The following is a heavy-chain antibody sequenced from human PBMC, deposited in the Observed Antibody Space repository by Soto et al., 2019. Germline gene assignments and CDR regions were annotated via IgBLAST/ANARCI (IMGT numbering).Heavy chain of an antibody. CDR3: ASPSRVYSYRSDVFDG. CDR1: GYTFTNYW. Sequence: PGYSLKISCKGSGYTFTNYWIGWVRQMPGKGLEGMGVIYPGESDTRYSPSFQGQVTISADKSISAAYLQWSSLKASDTAMYYCASPSRVYSYRSDVFDGWGKGNMGTV. V-gene: IGHV5-51*01. D-gene: IGHD2-15*01. J-gene: IGHJ3*01. CDR2: IYPGESDT.